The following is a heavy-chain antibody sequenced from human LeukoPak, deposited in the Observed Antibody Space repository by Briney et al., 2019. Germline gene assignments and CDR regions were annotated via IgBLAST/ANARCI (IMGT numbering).Heavy chain of an antibody. V-gene: IGHV3-21*01. Sequence: GGSLRLSCAAYGFTFRSHWMHWVRQPPGKGLEWVSSISSSSSYIYYADSVKGRFTISRDNAKNSLYLQMNSLRAEDTAVYYCARDTYDILTGYYKWAFDIWGQGTMVTVSS. J-gene: IGHJ3*02. D-gene: IGHD3-9*01. CDR2: ISSSSSYI. CDR1: GFTFRSHW. CDR3: ARDTYDILTGYYKWAFDI.